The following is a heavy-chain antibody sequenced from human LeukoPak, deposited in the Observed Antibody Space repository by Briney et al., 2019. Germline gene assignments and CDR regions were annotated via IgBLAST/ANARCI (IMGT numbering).Heavy chain of an antibody. CDR1: GYTFTGYY. CDR3: ARRYCSDTLCYFFDY. CDR2: INPNTSGT. Sequence: ASVKVSCKASGYTFTGYYIHWVRQAPGQGREWMGLINPNTSGTNYAQKFQGRVTMTRDTSINTAYMELNRLRSDDTAVFYCARRYCSDTLCYFFDYWGQGTLVTVSS. V-gene: IGHV1-2*02. D-gene: IGHD2-15*01. J-gene: IGHJ4*02.